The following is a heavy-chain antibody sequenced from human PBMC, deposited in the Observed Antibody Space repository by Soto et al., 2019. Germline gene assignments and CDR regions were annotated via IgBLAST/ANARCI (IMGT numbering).Heavy chain of an antibody. J-gene: IGHJ3*02. CDR3: AKDLERVMITFGGVIVDAFDI. D-gene: IGHD3-16*02. Sequence: EVQLLESGGGLVQPGGSLRLSCAASGFTFSSYAMSWVRQAPGKGLEWVSAISGSGGSTYYADSVKGRFTISRDNSKNMLYLQMNSLRAEDTAVYYCAKDLERVMITFGGVIVDAFDIWGQGTMVTVSS. CDR1: GFTFSSYA. V-gene: IGHV3-23*01. CDR2: ISGSGGST.